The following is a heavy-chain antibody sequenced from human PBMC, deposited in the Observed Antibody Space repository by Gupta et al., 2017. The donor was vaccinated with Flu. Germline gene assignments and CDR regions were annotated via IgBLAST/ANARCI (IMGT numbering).Heavy chain of an antibody. J-gene: IGHJ5*02. V-gene: IGHV3-74*01. CDR3: AREVLNNWLDP. Sequence: HWVRQAPGKGLVWVPRISLDGRTTSYADSVKGRFTISRDNAKNTLYLQMNSLRAEDTAVYYCAREVLNNWLDPWGQGTLVTVSS. CDR2: ISLDGRTT.